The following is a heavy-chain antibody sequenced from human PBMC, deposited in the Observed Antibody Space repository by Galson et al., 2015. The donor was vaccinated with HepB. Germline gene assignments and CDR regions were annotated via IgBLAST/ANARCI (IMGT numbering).Heavy chain of an antibody. J-gene: IGHJ2*01. CDR2: ISPTSTYI. CDR3: AKDLGQGYVRRGDHSLYFDL. Sequence: SLRLSCAASGFTFTSYSMNWVRQAPGKGPEWVSSISPTSTYIYYADSVKGRFTISRDNSRNSLSLQMSGLRTEDTAVYYCAKDLGQGYVRRGDHSLYFDLWGRGTLVTVSS. D-gene: IGHD3-10*02. V-gene: IGHV3-21*01. CDR1: GFTFTSYS.